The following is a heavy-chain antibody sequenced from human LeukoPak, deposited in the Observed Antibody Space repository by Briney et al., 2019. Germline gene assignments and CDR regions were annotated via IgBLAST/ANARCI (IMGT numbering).Heavy chain of an antibody. CDR3: ARYTVPFCGGDCYSQFLDY. Sequence: PGGSLRLSCAASGFTFSAFWVSWVRQAPGKGLEWVGNIKEDGSERHYVDSVKGRFTISRDNAENSLYLQMSSLRVEDTAVYYCARYTVPFCGGDCYSQFLDYWGQGALVTVSP. CDR2: IKEDGSER. J-gene: IGHJ4*02. D-gene: IGHD2-21*01. V-gene: IGHV3-7*01. CDR1: GFTFSAFW.